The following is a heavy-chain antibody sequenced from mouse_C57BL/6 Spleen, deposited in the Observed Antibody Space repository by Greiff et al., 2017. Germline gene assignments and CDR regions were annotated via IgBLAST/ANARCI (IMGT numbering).Heavy chain of an antibody. J-gene: IGHJ1*03. CDR1: GFTFSDYY. D-gene: IGHD1-1*01. Sequence: DVMLVESGGGLVQPGGSLKLSCAASGFTFSDYYMYWVRQTPEKRLEWVAYISNGGGSTYYPDTVKGRFTISRDNAKNTLYLQMSRLKSEDTAMYYCARGGDYYYGSRGYWYFDVWGTGTTVTVSS. CDR3: ARGGDYYYGSRGYWYFDV. V-gene: IGHV5-12*01. CDR2: ISNGGGST.